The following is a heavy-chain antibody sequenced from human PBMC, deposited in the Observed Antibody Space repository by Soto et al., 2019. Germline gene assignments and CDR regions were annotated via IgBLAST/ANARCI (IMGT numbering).Heavy chain of an antibody. CDR1: GFTFSSYS. V-gene: IGHV3-21*01. Sequence: EVQLVESGGGLVKPGGSLRLSCAASGFTFSSYSMNWVRQAPGKGLEWVSSISSSSSYIYYADSVKGRFTISRDNAKNSLYLQMNSLRAEDTAVYYCARDHVVGEHNYGMDVWGQGTTVTVSS. CDR3: ARDHVVGEHNYGMDV. D-gene: IGHD3-10*01. J-gene: IGHJ6*02. CDR2: ISSSSSYI.